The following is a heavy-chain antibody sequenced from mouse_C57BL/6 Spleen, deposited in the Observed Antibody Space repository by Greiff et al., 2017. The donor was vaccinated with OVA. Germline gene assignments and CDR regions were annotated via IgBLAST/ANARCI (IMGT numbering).Heavy chain of an antibody. Sequence: EVQLQQSGPELVKPGASVKISCKASGYTFTDYYMNWVKQSHGKSLEWIGDINPNNGGTSYNQKFKGKATLTVDKSSSTAYMELRSLTSEDSAVYYCASYYSNYQYFDVWGTGTTVTVSS. V-gene: IGHV1-26*01. CDR1: GYTFTDYY. D-gene: IGHD2-5*01. CDR3: ASYYSNYQYFDV. J-gene: IGHJ1*03. CDR2: INPNNGGT.